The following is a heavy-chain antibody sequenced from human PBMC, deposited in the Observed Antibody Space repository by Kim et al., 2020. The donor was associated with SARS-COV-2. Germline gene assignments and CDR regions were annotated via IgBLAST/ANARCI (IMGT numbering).Heavy chain of an antibody. D-gene: IGHD2-21*01. CDR1: GFTFSTYA. Sequence: GGSLRLSCAASGFTFSTYAMRWVRQAPGKGLEWVSAISGSGGSTYYADSVKGRFTISRDNSKNTLYLQMNSLRAEDTAVYFCVKDLSGPAKVNWGQGTLATVSS. J-gene: IGHJ4*02. CDR2: ISGSGGST. CDR3: VKDLSGPAKVN. V-gene: IGHV3-23*01.